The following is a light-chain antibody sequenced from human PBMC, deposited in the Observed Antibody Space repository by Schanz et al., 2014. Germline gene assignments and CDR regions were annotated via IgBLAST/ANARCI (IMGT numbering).Light chain of an antibody. CDR1: SSDIGGYIF. Sequence: QSVLTQPPSASGSPGQSVTISCTGTSSDIGGYIFVSWYQQHPGKAPKLMIYEVNKRPSGVPVRFSGSKSGNTASLTISGLQAEDEADYYCCSYAGSSTFYVFGTGTKLTVL. J-gene: IGLJ1*01. V-gene: IGLV2-8*01. CDR2: EVN. CDR3: CSYAGSSTFYV.